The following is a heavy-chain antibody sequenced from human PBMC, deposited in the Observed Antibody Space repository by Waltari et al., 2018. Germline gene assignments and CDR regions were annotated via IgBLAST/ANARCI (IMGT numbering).Heavy chain of an antibody. D-gene: IGHD4-17*01. CDR1: GGSFSGYY. J-gene: IGHJ2*01. CDR2: INHSGST. Sequence: QVQLQQWGAGLLKPSETLSLTCAVSGGSFSGYYWSWIRQPPGKGLEWIGEINHSGSTNYNPSLKSRVTISVDTSKNQFSLKLSSVTAADTAVYYCARKPTVPRLWYFDLWGRGTLVTVSS. V-gene: IGHV4-34*01. CDR3: ARKPTVPRLWYFDL.